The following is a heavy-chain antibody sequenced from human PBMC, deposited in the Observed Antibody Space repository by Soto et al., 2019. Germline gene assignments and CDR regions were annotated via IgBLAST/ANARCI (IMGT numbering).Heavy chain of an antibody. V-gene: IGHV4-59*12. Sequence: SETLSFTCTVSGGSISSYYWSWIRQPPGKGLECIGYIYYSGSTNYNPSLKSRVTISVDTSKNQFSLKLSSVTAADTAVYYCAGDTYGDYVGYFDPWGQGIQVTVSS. CDR3: AGDTYGDYVGYFDP. CDR2: IYYSGST. J-gene: IGHJ5*02. D-gene: IGHD4-17*01. CDR1: GGSISSYY.